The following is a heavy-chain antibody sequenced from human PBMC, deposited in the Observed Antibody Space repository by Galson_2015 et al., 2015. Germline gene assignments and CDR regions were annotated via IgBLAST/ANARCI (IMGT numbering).Heavy chain of an antibody. CDR1: GFTVSSNY. V-gene: IGHV3-53*01. D-gene: IGHD3-22*01. CDR2: IYSSDGT. CDR3: ARGVTDSSGYSYYFDY. J-gene: IGHJ4*02. Sequence: SLRLSCAASGFTVSSNYMNWVRQAPGKGLAWVSVIYSSDGTYFADSVKGRFTISRDNSKNTLYLQMNSLRAEDTAVYFCARGVTDSSGYSYYFDYWGQGTLVTVSS.